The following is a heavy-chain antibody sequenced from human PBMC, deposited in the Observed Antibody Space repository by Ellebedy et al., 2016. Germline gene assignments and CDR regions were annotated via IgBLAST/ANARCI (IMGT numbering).Heavy chain of an antibody. Sequence: SETLSLTXTVSGGSISSSSYYWGRIRQPPGKGLEWIGSIYYSGSTYYNPSLKSRVTISVDTSKNQFSLKLSSVTAADTAVYYCARGDRGYRTYNWFDPWGQGTLVTVSS. J-gene: IGHJ5*02. CDR3: ARGDRGYRTYNWFDP. CDR2: IYYSGST. CDR1: GGSISSSSYY. D-gene: IGHD5-18*01. V-gene: IGHV4-39*07.